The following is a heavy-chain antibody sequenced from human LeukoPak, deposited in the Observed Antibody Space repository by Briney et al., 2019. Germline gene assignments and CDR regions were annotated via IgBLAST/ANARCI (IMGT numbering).Heavy chain of an antibody. CDR2: INHSGST. J-gene: IGHJ6*02. CDR3: ARSPEHYYGMDV. V-gene: IGHV4-34*01. Sequence: SETLSLTCAVYGGSFSGYYWSWIRQPPGKGLEWIGEINHSGSTNYNPSLKSRVTISVDTSKNQFSLKLSSVTAADTAVYYCARSPEHYYGMDVWGQGTTVTVSS. CDR1: GGSFSGYY.